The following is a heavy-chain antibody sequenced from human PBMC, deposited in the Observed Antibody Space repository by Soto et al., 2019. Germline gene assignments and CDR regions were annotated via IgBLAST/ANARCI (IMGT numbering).Heavy chain of an antibody. D-gene: IGHD6-6*01. J-gene: IGHJ4*02. CDR1: GGSISSGCYY. Sequence: SETLSLTCTVSGGSISSGCYYWSWIRQHPGKGLEWIGYIYYSGSTYYNPSLKSRVTISVDTSKNQFSLKLSSVTAADTAVYYCARAGGIAARRFDYWGQGTLVTVSS. CDR2: IYYSGST. CDR3: ARAGGIAARRFDY. V-gene: IGHV4-31*03.